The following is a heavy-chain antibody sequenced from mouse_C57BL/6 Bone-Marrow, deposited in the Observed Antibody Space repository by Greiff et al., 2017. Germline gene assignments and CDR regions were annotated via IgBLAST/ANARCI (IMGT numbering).Heavy chain of an antibody. V-gene: IGHV1-69*01. CDR3: ARYDYDEGGFGY. J-gene: IGHJ2*01. CDR1: GYTFTSSW. D-gene: IGHD2-4*01. CDR2: IDPSDSYT. Sequence: QVQLQQPGAELVMPGASVKLSCKASGYTFTSSWMHWVKQRPGQGLEWIGEIDPSDSYTNYNQKFKGKSTLTVDKSSSTAYMQLSSLTSEDSAVYYCARYDYDEGGFGYWGQGTTLTVSS.